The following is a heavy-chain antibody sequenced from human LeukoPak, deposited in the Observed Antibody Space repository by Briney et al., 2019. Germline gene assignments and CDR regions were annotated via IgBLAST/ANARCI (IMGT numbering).Heavy chain of an antibody. D-gene: IGHD3-10*01. Sequence: ASVKVSCKASGYTFTSYGISWVRQAPGQGLEWMGWISAYNGNTNYAQKLQGRATMTTDTSTSTAYMELRSLRSDDTAVYYCARFLIRLLWFGESRDWFDPWGQGTLVTVSS. J-gene: IGHJ5*02. V-gene: IGHV1-18*01. CDR1: GYTFTSYG. CDR3: ARFLIRLLWFGESRDWFDP. CDR2: ISAYNGNT.